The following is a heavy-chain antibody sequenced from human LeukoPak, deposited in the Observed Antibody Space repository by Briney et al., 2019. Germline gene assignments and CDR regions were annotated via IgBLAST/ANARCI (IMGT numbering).Heavy chain of an antibody. V-gene: IGHV4-39*01. D-gene: IGHD3-22*01. CDR3: ASYDSSGYYLSY. CDR2: IYHSGST. CDR1: GGSISSSSYY. Sequence: SETLSLTCTVSGGSISSSSYYWGWIRQPPGKGLEWIGSIYHSGSTYYNPSLKSRVTISVDTSKNQFSLKLSSVTAADTAVYYCASYDSSGYYLSYWGQGTLVTVSS. J-gene: IGHJ4*02.